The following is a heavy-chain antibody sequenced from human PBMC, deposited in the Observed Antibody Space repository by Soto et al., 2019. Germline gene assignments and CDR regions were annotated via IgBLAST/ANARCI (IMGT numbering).Heavy chain of an antibody. CDR1: GFTFSDYW. Sequence: EVQLVQSGGGLVQPGGSLRLSCAASGFTFSDYWMHWVRQGPGKGLVWVSRINGDESSTSYADSVKGRFTISRDNAKNTLYLQMNSLIAEDTAVYYCARGGQIPGLAYWGQGTLVTVSS. CDR2: INGDESST. J-gene: IGHJ4*02. V-gene: IGHV3-74*01. CDR3: ARGGQIPGLAY. D-gene: IGHD2-2*02.